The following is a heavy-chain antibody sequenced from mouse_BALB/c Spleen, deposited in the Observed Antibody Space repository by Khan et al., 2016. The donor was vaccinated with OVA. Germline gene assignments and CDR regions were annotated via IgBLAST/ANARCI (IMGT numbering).Heavy chain of an antibody. D-gene: IGHD2-3*01. J-gene: IGHJ4*01. CDR2: ISYSGST. Sequence: EVKLLESGPGLVKPSQSLSLTCTVTGYSITSDYAWNWIRQFPGNKLEWMGYISYSGSTNYNPTLKSRISLTRDTSKNKFFLQLNSVTTEDTATYYCARDGSRYNYSMDYWGQGTSVTVSS. CDR3: ARDGSRYNYSMDY. CDR1: GYSITSDYA. V-gene: IGHV3-2*02.